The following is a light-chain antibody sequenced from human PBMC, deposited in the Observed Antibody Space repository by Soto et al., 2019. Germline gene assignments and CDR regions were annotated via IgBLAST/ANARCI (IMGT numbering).Light chain of an antibody. V-gene: IGKV1-9*01. CDR3: QQYGSSIT. CDR1: QGISSY. CDR2: DAS. J-gene: IGKJ5*01. Sequence: IQLTQSPSSLSASVGDRVTITCRASQGISSYLGWYQQKPGKAPNLLIYDASTLHSGVPSRFSGGGSGTDFTLTISRLEPEDFAVYYCQQYGSSITFGQGTRLEIK.